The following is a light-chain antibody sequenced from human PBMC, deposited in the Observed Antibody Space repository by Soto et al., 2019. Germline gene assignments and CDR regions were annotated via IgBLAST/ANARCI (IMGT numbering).Light chain of an antibody. CDR1: QSVSSSY. J-gene: IGKJ5*01. CDR2: GAS. V-gene: IGKV3-20*01. Sequence: EIVLTQSPGTLSLSPGEIATLYFSASQSVSSSYLAWYQQKPGQAPRLLIYGASSRATGIPDRFSGSGSGTDFTLTISRLEPEDFAVYYCQQYGSSPSTFGQGTRLEIK. CDR3: QQYGSSPST.